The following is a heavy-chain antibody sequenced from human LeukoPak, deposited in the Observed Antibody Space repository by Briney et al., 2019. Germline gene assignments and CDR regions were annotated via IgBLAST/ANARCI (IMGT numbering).Heavy chain of an antibody. CDR2: ISWNSGSI. J-gene: IGHJ4*02. Sequence: VRQAPGXGLEWVSGISWNSGSIDYADSVKGRFTISRDNAKNSLYLQMNSLRAEDTALYYCAKDNLRFSSSWYYFDYWGQGTLVTVSS. CDR3: AKDNLRFSSSWYYFDY. D-gene: IGHD6-13*01. V-gene: IGHV3-9*01.